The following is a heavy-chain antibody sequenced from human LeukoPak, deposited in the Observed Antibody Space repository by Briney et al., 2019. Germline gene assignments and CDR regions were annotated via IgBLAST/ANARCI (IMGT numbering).Heavy chain of an antibody. Sequence: GRSLRLSCVASGFTFSNYGMHWVRQAPGKGLEWVTTISYDGNDEYYADSVKGRFTISRDNSKNTLYLEMNSLRTEDTAVYFCARGGQQMSDAMDVWGQGTTVTVSS. V-gene: IGHV3-30*03. J-gene: IGHJ6*02. CDR1: GFTFSNYG. CDR2: ISYDGNDE. D-gene: IGHD6-13*01. CDR3: ARGGQQMSDAMDV.